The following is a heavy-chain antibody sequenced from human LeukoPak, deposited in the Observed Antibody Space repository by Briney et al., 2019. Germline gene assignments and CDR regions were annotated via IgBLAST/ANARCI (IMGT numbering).Heavy chain of an antibody. CDR1: GFTFSTYS. Sequence: PGGSLRLSCAASGFTFSTYSMNWVRQAPGKGLEWVANMNQDGSEKYYLDSVKGRFTISRDNAKNSLYLQMNSLRAEDTAVFYCARELIRNDEGAFDIWGQGTMVTVSS. V-gene: IGHV3-7*01. CDR2: MNQDGSEK. J-gene: IGHJ3*02. D-gene: IGHD1-1*01. CDR3: ARELIRNDEGAFDI.